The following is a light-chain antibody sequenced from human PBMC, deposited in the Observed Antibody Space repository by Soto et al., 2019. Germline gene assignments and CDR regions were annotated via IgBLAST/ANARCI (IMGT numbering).Light chain of an antibody. CDR2: GAS. V-gene: IGKV3D-15*01. CDR3: QQYNKWPLT. J-gene: IGKJ4*01. Sequence: EIVMTQSPATLSVSPGERATLSCRASQSVSSNLAWYQQNPGQAPRLLIYGASTRATGIPARFSGSGPGTEFTLTISSLQSEDFAVYYCQQYNKWPLTFGGVTKVEIK. CDR1: QSVSSN.